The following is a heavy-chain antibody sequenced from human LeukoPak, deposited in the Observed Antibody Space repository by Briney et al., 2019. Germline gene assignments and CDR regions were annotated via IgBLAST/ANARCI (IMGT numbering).Heavy chain of an antibody. V-gene: IGHV1-24*01. J-gene: IGHJ6*02. CDR1: GYTLTELS. D-gene: IGHD3-10*01. CDR2: FDPEDGKT. Sequence: ASVKVSCKVSGYTLTELSMHWVRQAPGKGLEWMGGFDPEDGKTIYAQKFQGRVTMTEDTPTDTAYMELSSLRSEDTAVYYCATREPQYILLWFGEYGMDVWGQGTTVTVSS. CDR3: ATREPQYILLWFGEYGMDV.